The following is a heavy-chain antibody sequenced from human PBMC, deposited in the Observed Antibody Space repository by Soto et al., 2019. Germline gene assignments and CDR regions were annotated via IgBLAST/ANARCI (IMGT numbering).Heavy chain of an antibody. CDR2: VYVNADT. J-gene: IGHJ4*02. Sequence: ETLSLTCTVSSDSISRFSWIWIRQAAGKGLEWIGRVYVNADTKYAPSLRSRLNISVDTSKNQFSLRLTSVTAADTAVYFCAREARGDFSGIFDYWGRGTLVTVSS. CDR3: AREARGDFSGIFDY. D-gene: IGHD2-21*02. V-gene: IGHV4-4*07. CDR1: SDSISRFS.